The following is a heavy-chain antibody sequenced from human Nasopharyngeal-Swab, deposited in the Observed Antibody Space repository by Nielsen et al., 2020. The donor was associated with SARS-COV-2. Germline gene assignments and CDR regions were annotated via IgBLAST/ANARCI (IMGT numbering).Heavy chain of an antibody. CDR2: IIPILGIA. Sequence: SVKVSCKASGGTFSSYAISWVQQAPGQGLEWMGRIIPILGIANYAQKFQGRVTITADKSTSTAYMELSSLRSEDTAVYYCARGDTWVTVVIRRAFDIWGQGTMVTVSS. J-gene: IGHJ3*02. CDR1: GGTFSSYA. D-gene: IGHD4-23*01. CDR3: ARGDTWVTVVIRRAFDI. V-gene: IGHV1-69*04.